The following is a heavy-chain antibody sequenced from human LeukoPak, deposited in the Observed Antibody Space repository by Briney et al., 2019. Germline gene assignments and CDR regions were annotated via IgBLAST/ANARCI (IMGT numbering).Heavy chain of an antibody. CDR3: ARGVDTMARTIYFDY. CDR2: IYHSGST. CDR1: GGSISSGGYS. D-gene: IGHD3-10*01. J-gene: IGHJ4*02. V-gene: IGHV4-30-2*01. Sequence: SETLSLTCAVSGGSISSGGYSWSWIRQPPGKGLEWIGYIYHSGSTYYNPSLKSRVTISVDRSKNQFSLKLSSVTAADTAVYYCARGVDTMARTIYFDYWGQGTLVTVSS.